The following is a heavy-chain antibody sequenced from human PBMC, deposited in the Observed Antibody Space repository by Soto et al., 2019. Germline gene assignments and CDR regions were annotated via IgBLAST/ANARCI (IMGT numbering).Heavy chain of an antibody. V-gene: IGHV4-39*07. J-gene: IGHJ4*02. CDR1: GGSISSSSYY. D-gene: IGHD5-18*01. CDR2: IYYSGST. CDR3: ARTLYSYGPRFDY. Sequence: SETLSLTCTVSGGSISSSSYYWGWIRQPPGKGLEWIGSIYYSGSTYYNPSLKSRVTISVDASKNQFSLKLSSVTAADTAVYYCARTLYSYGPRFDYWGQGTLVTVS.